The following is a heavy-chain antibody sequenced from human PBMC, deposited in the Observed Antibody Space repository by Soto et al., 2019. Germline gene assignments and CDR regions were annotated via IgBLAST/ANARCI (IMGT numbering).Heavy chain of an antibody. D-gene: IGHD3-3*01. Sequence: SLTCTVSGGSISSYYWSWIRQPPGKGLEWIGYIYYSGSTNYNPSLKSRVTISVDTSKNQFSLKLSSVTAADTAVYYCARVIRFLGWENLYYYYYGMDVWGQGTTVTVSS. V-gene: IGHV4-59*01. CDR1: GGSISSYY. J-gene: IGHJ6*02. CDR2: IYYSGST. CDR3: ARVIRFLGWENLYYYYYGMDV.